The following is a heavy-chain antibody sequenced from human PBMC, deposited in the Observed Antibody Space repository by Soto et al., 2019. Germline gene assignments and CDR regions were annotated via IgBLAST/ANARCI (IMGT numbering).Heavy chain of an antibody. Sequence: VGSLRLSCAASGFTFSSYWMHLVRQAPGKGLVWVSRINSDGSSTSYADSVKGRFTISRDNAKNTPYLQMNSLRAEDTAVYYCARDPPYYDILTGYPYYYYGMDVWGQGTTVTVSS. V-gene: IGHV3-74*01. CDR1: GFTFSSYW. CDR3: ARDPPYYDILTGYPYYYYGMDV. J-gene: IGHJ6*02. CDR2: INSDGSST. D-gene: IGHD3-9*01.